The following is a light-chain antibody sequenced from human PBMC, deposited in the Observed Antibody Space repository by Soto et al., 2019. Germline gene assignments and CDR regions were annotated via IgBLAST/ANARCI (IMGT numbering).Light chain of an antibody. J-gene: IGLJ1*01. CDR3: NSYAGSSSHYV. CDR1: SSDVGAYNY. Sequence: QSVLTQPPSASGSPGQSVTISCTGTSSDVGAYNYVSWYQQHPGKAPKLMIYEVSKRPSGVPDRFSGSKSGNTASLTVSGLHADEEDDYYCNSYAGSSSHYVFGTGTKVTVL. CDR2: EVS. V-gene: IGLV2-8*01.